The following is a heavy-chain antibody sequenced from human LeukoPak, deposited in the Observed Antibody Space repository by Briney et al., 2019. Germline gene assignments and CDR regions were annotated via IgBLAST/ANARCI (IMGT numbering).Heavy chain of an antibody. CDR3: AKDMGLYSSGYGNFDY. D-gene: IGHD3-22*01. J-gene: IGHJ4*02. CDR1: GITFSRYS. Sequence: PGGSLRLSCAASGITFSRYSMSWVRQAPGKGLEWVSAISGSGGSTYYADSVKGRFTISRDNSKNTLYLQMNSLRAEDTAVYYCAKDMGLYSSGYGNFDYWGQGTLVTVSS. CDR2: ISGSGGST. V-gene: IGHV3-23*01.